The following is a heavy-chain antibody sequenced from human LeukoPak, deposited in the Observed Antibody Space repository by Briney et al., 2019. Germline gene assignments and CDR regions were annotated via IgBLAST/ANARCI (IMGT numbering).Heavy chain of an antibody. D-gene: IGHD3-22*01. CDR3: AKGLRFSSGYYSYFDY. J-gene: IGHJ4*02. Sequence: GGSLRLSCAASGFTFSSYAMHWVRQAPGKGLEWVAVISYDGIKKYYADSVKGRFTISRDNSKNTLYLQMNSLRAEDTAVYYCAKGLRFSSGYYSYFDYWGQGTLVTVSS. V-gene: IGHV3-30-3*01. CDR1: GFTFSSYA. CDR2: ISYDGIKK.